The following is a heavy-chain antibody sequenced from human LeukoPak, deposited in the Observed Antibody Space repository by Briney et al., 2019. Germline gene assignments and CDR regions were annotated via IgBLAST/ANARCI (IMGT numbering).Heavy chain of an antibody. V-gene: IGHV3-23*01. Sequence: GGSLRLSCAASGFIFNNYAMNWVRQAPGKGLEWVSAISGSGGSTYYADSVKGRFTISRDNSKNTLYLQMNSLTVEDTAVYCCAKDPSLEPFNYWGQGTLVTVSS. D-gene: IGHD1-1*01. CDR1: GFIFNNYA. J-gene: IGHJ4*02. CDR3: AKDPSLEPFNY. CDR2: ISGSGGST.